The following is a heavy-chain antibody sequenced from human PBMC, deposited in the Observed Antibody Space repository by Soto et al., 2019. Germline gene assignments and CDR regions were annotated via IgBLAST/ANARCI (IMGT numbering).Heavy chain of an antibody. Sequence: GGSLRLSCAASGFTFSSYAMRWVRQTPGKGMEWASAISGSGGSTYYADSVKGRFTTSRDNSKTTLYLQMNSLRAEDMAVYYFAKVPSRRSMAPKGFDIWGQGTMVTVSS. J-gene: IGHJ3*02. V-gene: IGHV3-23*01. CDR2: ISGSGGST. CDR3: AKVPSRRSMAPKGFDI. CDR1: GFTFSSYA.